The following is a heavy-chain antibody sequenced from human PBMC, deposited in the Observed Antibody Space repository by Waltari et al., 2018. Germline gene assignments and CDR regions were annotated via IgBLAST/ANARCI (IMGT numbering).Heavy chain of an antibody. CDR1: GGSISSSSYY. Sequence: QLQLQESGPGLVKPSETLSLTCNVSGGSISSSSYYWGWVRQPPGRGRGGIGSIYNFGNTFYNPSLSSRVTISMDTPNNQFSLKLSSVTAADTAVYYCARPSRGIQPFDYWGPGTLVTVSS. D-gene: IGHD3-10*01. J-gene: IGHJ4*02. CDR3: ARPSRGIQPFDY. V-gene: IGHV4-39*01. CDR2: IYNFGNT.